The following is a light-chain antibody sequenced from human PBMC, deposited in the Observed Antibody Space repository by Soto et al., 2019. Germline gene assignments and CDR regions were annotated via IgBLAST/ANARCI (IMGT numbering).Light chain of an antibody. CDR1: SSDVGGYNY. CDR2: EVS. J-gene: IGLJ1*01. Sequence: QSALTQPASVSGSPGQSITISCTGTSSDVGGYNYVSWYQQHPGKAPKLMIYEVSNRPSGVSNRFSGSKSGNTASLTISGRQAEDEADYYCSSYTSSSTVIVFGTGTKLTVL. V-gene: IGLV2-14*01. CDR3: SSYTSSSTVIV.